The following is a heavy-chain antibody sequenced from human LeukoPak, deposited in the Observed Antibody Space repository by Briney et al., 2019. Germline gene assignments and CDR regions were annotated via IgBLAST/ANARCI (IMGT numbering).Heavy chain of an antibody. CDR3: ARARRLGEMSPGTVDY. Sequence: SETLSLTCTVSGGSISSGGYYWSWIRQHPGKGLEWIGYIYYSGSTYYNPSLKSRVTISVDTSKNQFSLKLSSVTAADTAVYYCARARRLGEMSPGTVDYWGQGTLVTVSS. D-gene: IGHD3-16*01. J-gene: IGHJ4*02. CDR2: IYYSGST. CDR1: GGSISSGGYY. V-gene: IGHV4-31*03.